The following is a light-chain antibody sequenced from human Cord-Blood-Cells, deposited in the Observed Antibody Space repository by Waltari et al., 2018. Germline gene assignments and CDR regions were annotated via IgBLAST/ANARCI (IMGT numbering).Light chain of an antibody. V-gene: IGKV3-11*01. Sequence: EIVLTQSPATLSLSPGERATLSCRASQSVSSYLAWSQQKPGQAPRLLIYDASNRATGIPARFSGSGSGTDFTLTISSLDPEDFAVYYCQQRETFGQGTKLEIK. J-gene: IGKJ2*01. CDR2: DAS. CDR3: QQRET. CDR1: QSVSSY.